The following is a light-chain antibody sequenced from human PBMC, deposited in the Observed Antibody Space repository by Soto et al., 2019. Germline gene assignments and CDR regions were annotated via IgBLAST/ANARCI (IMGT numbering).Light chain of an antibody. V-gene: IGLV1-47*01. CDR2: RHT. CDR3: AAWDDSLSGWV. Sequence: QSVLTQPPSASGTPGQRVTISCSGGSSNIGTNHVYWYQHLPGTAPNLLIYRHTLWPSGVPDRFSASKSGTSASLAISGLRSDDEADYYCAAWDDSLSGWVFGGGTKLTVL. J-gene: IGLJ3*02. CDR1: SSNIGTNH.